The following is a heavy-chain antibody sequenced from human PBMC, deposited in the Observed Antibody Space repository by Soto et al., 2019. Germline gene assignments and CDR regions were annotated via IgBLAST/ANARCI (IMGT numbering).Heavy chain of an antibody. CDR1: GGSISSSSYY. CDR2: IYYSGST. CDR3: ARHYVYDFWSGYTATYLAY. D-gene: IGHD3-3*01. V-gene: IGHV4-39*01. J-gene: IGHJ4*02. Sequence: SETLSLTCTVSGGSISSSSYYWGWIRQPPGKGLEWIGSIYYSGSTYYNPSLKSRVTISVDTSKNQFSLKPSSVTAADTAVYYCARHYVYDFWSGYTATYLAYWGQGTLVTVSS.